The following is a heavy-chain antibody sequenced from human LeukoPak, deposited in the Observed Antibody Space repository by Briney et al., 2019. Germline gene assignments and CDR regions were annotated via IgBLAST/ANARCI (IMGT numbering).Heavy chain of an antibody. J-gene: IGHJ3*01. CDR2: ISSSSSYI. D-gene: IGHD5-12*01. Sequence: GGSLRLSCAASGFTFSSYSMNWVRQAPGKGLEWVSSISSSSSYIYYADSVKGRFTISRDNAKNSLYLQMNSLRAEDTAVYYCARDKRRSHDRGYSGYAVWGQGTMVTVSS. V-gene: IGHV3-21*01. CDR1: GFTFSSYS. CDR3: ARDKRRSHDRGYSGYAV.